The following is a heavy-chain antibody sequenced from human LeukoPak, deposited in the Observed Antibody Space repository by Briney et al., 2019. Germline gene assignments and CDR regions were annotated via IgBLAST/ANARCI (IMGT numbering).Heavy chain of an antibody. CDR1: GFTFTNHG. J-gene: IGHJ4*02. CDR2: ITGSGDRT. D-gene: IGHD2-2*03. Sequence: PGGSLRLSCAASGFTFTNHGMSWVRQALGKGLEWVSAITGSGDRTYYADSVKGRCTISRDNSKNTLYLQMNSLRAEDTALYYCAKDRMDPVNYWGQGTLVTVSS. V-gene: IGHV3-23*01. CDR3: AKDRMDPVNY.